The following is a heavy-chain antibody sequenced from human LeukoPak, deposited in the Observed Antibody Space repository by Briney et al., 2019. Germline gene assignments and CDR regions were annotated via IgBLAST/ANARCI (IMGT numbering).Heavy chain of an antibody. J-gene: IGHJ4*02. CDR1: GFTFSSYS. D-gene: IGHD4-17*01. CDR3: ARDAHRYGDSPQY. V-gene: IGHV3-48*01. CDR2: ISSSSTI. Sequence: GGSLRLSCAASGFTFSSYSMNWVRQAPGKGLEWVSYISSSSTIYYADSVKGRFTISRDNAKNSLYLQMNSLRAEDTAVYYCARDAHRYGDSPQYWGQGTLVTVSS.